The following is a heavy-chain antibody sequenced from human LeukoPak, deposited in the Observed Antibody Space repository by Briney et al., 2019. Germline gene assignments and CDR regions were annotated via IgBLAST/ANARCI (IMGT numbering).Heavy chain of an antibody. J-gene: IGHJ4*02. V-gene: IGHV4-30-4*08. CDR2: IYYSGST. CDR1: GGSISSGDYY. Sequence: SETLSLTCTVSGGSISSGDYYWSWIRQPPGKGLEWIGYIYYSGSTYYNPSLKSRVTISVDTSKNQFSLKLSSVTAADTAVYYCARVEGTYYYDSSGFYIDYWGQGTLVTVSS. D-gene: IGHD3-22*01. CDR3: ARVEGTYYYDSSGFYIDY.